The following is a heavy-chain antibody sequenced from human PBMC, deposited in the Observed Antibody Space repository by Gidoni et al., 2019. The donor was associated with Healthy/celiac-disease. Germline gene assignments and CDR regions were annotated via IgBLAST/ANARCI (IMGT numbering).Heavy chain of an antibody. J-gene: IGHJ3*02. V-gene: IGHV1-46*01. D-gene: IGHD3-22*01. CDR3: ARDCDSRWVGAFDI. CDR2: INPSGGST. CDR1: GYTFTNYW. Sequence: QVLLVQSGAEVKKPGASVKVFCKASGYTFTNYWMNWVRQAPGQGLEWMGIINPSGGSTTYAQKFQGRVTMTRDTSTRTVYMELSSLRSEDTAVYYCARDCDSRWVGAFDIWGQGTMVTVSS.